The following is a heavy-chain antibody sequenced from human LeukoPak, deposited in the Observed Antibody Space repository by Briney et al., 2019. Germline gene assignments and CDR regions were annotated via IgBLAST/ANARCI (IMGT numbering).Heavy chain of an antibody. CDR3: ARGATAYYDY. Sequence: SQTLSLTCGISGDSVSSNSAAWNWVRQSPSRGLEWLGRTYYRSKWYYDYAVSVRSRITINPDTSKNQFSLHLNSVTPEDTAVYYCARGATAYYDYWGQGTLVTVSS. J-gene: IGHJ4*02. V-gene: IGHV6-1*01. D-gene: IGHD5-12*01. CDR2: TYYRSKWYY. CDR1: GDSVSSNSAA.